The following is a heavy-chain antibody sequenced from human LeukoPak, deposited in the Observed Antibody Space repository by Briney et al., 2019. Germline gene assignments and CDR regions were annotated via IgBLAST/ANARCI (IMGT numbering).Heavy chain of an antibody. CDR2: TSPSGGST. D-gene: IGHD4-23*01. CDR3: AKRSDYGDNWNYFDY. CDR1: GFTFSTYG. V-gene: IGHV3-23*01. J-gene: IGHJ4*02. Sequence: PGGSLRLSCAASGFTFSTYGMSWVRQAPGKGLEWVSATSPSGGSTYYADSVKGRFTISRDNSKNTLYLQMNSLSAEDTAVYFCAKRSDYGDNWNYFDYWGQGTLVTVSS.